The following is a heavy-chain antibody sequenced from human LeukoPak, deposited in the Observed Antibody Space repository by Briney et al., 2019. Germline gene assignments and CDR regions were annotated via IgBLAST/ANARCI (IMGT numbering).Heavy chain of an antibody. D-gene: IGHD6-13*01. V-gene: IGHV1-2*02. CDR1: GYTFTGYY. Sequence: ASVKVSCKASGYTFTGYYMHWVRQAPGQGLEWMGWINPNSGGTNYAQKFQGRVTMTRDTSISTAYMELSRLRSDDTAVYYCARSQSSSWYMMSFAPWGQGTLVIVSS. CDR2: INPNSGGT. J-gene: IGHJ5*02. CDR3: ARSQSSSWYMMSFAP.